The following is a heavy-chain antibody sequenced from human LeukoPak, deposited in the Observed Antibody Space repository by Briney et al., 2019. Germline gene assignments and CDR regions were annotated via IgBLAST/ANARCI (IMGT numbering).Heavy chain of an antibody. CDR3: ASVDTAMGGFDP. V-gene: IGHV1-69*04. CDR1: GGTFSSYA. CDR2: IIPILGIA. D-gene: IGHD5-18*01. J-gene: IGHJ5*02. Sequence: ASVKVSCKASGGTFSSYAISWVRQAPGQGLEWMGRIIPILGIANYAQKFQGRVTITADKSTSTAYMELSSLRSEDTAVYYYASVDTAMGGFDPWGQGTLVTVSS.